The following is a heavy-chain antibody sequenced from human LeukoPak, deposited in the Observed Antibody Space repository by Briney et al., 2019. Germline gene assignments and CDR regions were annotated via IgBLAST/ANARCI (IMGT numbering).Heavy chain of an antibody. Sequence: AAVKVSRTSSGYTFTDYDMHRVRQAPGPGLEWMGGINPNSSGTDYAQTLPARVNFTRATSISTAYMELSRLTSHDTAVYYCAGGRYGGEASGSDFHSWGEGTLVTVSS. V-gene: IGHV1-2*02. D-gene: IGHD2-21*01. CDR2: INPNSSGT. CDR1: GYTFTDYD. CDR3: AGGRYGGEASGSDFHS. J-gene: IGHJ4*02.